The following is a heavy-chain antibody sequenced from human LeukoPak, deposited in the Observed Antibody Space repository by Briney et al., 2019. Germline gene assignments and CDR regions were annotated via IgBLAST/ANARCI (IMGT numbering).Heavy chain of an antibody. CDR3: AREGGPKWFDP. V-gene: IGHV3-30*04. CDR2: ISYDGSNK. CDR1: GFTFSSYA. D-gene: IGHD3-16*01. J-gene: IGHJ5*02. Sequence: PGRSLRLSCAASGFTFSSYAMHWVRQAPGKGLEWVAVISYDGSNKYYADSVKGRFTISRDNSKNTLYLQMNSLRAEDTAVYYCAREGGPKWFDPWGQGTLVTVSS.